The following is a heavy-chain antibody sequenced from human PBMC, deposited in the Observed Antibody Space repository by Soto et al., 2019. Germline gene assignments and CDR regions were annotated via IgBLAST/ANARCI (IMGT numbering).Heavy chain of an antibody. CDR2: ISSSSSTI. D-gene: IGHD5-12*01. Sequence: GGSLRLSSTASGFTCISYSMNWVRQAPGKGLEWVSYISSSSSTIYYADSVEGRFTISRDNAKNSLYLQMNSLVVEDTATYYCARYHFGGYAFDSWGQGTPVTVSS. CDR3: ARYHFGGYAFDS. CDR1: GFTCISYS. J-gene: IGHJ4*02. V-gene: IGHV3-48*04.